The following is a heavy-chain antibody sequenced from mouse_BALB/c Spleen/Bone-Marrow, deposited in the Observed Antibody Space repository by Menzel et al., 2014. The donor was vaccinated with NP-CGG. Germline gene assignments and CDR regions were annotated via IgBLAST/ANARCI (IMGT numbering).Heavy chain of an antibody. CDR3: TREDGYSPFAY. D-gene: IGHD2-3*01. J-gene: IGHJ3*01. CDR2: IRNKANNHAT. V-gene: IGHV6-6*01. Sequence: EVKVVESGGGLVQPGGSMKLSCAASGFTFSDAWMDRVRQSPEKGLEWVAEIRNKANNHATYYAESVKGRFTISRDDSKSSVCLQMDSLRAEDTGIYYCTREDGYSPFAYWGQGTLVTVST. CDR1: GFTFSDAW.